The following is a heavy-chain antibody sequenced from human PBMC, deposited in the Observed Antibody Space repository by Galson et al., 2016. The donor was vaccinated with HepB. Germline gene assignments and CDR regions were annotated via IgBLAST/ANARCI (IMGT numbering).Heavy chain of an antibody. CDR3: AYRHYDFWNGALTGWFDP. CDR2: IYWDDDK. CDR1: GFSLRTSGVG. D-gene: IGHD3-3*01. V-gene: IGHV2-5*02. Sequence: PALVKPTQTLTLTCTFSGFSLRTSGVGVGWIRQPPGKAPEWLGIIYWDDDKRYSPSLKNRLTITKDSPKNQVVLTMTNMEPVDTATYSCAYRHYDFWNGALTGWFDPWGQGILVAVSS. J-gene: IGHJ5*02.